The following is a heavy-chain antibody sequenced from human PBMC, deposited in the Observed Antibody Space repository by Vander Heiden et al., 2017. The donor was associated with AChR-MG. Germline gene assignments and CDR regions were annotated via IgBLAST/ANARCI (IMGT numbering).Heavy chain of an antibody. V-gene: IGHV1-69*01. Sequence: QVQLVQSGAEVKKPGSSVKVSCKASGGTFSSYAISWVRQAPGQGLEWMGGIIPIFGTANYAQKLQGRVMITADESTSTAYMELSSLRSEDTAVYYCALIYPSLGWFDPWGQGTLVTVSS. J-gene: IGHJ5*02. D-gene: IGHD5-12*01. CDR3: ALIYPSLGWFDP. CDR2: IIPIFGTA. CDR1: GGTFSSYA.